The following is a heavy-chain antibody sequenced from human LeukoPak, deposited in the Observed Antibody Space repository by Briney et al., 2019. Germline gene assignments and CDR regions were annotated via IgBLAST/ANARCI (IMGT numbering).Heavy chain of an antibody. Sequence: GGSLRLSCAASGFTFSDYYMGWIRQAPGKGLEWVSYISSSGSTIYYADSVKGRFTISRDNAKNSLYLQMNSLRAEDTAVYYCARDQKDSSGWTNWFDPWGQGTLVTVSS. CDR2: ISSSGSTI. CDR1: GFTFSDYY. J-gene: IGHJ5*02. V-gene: IGHV3-11*01. CDR3: ARDQKDSSGWTNWFDP. D-gene: IGHD6-19*01.